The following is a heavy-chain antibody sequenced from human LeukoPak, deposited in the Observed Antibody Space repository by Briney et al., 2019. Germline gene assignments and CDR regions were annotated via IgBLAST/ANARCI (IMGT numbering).Heavy chain of an antibody. V-gene: IGHV1-18*01. D-gene: IGHD1/OR15-1a*01. Sequence: ASVKVSCKASGYTFTSYGISWVRQAPGQGLEWMGWISAYNGNTNYAQKLQGRVTMTTDTSTTTAYMELRSLRFDDTAVYYCARDLAWGYVEQRLGWLDPWGQGAQVTVSS. J-gene: IGHJ5*02. CDR2: ISAYNGNT. CDR1: GYTFTSYG. CDR3: ARDLAWGYVEQRLGWLDP.